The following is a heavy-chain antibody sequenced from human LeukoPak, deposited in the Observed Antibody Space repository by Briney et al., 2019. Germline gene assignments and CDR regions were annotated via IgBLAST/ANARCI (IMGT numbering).Heavy chain of an antibody. V-gene: IGHV4-59*01. CDR2: IYHSGNS. CDR1: GGSISDYY. CDR3: ARCSTSCRTGFQH. J-gene: IGHJ1*01. Sequence: SETLSLTCTVSGGSISDYYWTWIRQPPGEGLEWIGYIYHSGNSNYNPSLKSRVTISLDTSKNQFSLKLSSVTAVDTAVYYCARCSTSCRTGFQHWGQGTLVTVSS. D-gene: IGHD2-2*01.